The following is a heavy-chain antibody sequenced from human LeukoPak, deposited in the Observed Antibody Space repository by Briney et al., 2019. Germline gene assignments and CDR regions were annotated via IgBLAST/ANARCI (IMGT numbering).Heavy chain of an antibody. CDR3: ARDPGAGIAVSGRYYGMDV. V-gene: IGHV1-69*04. Sequence: SVKVSCKASGGTFSSYTISWVRQAPGQGREWMGRIIPILGIANYAQKFQGRVTITADKSTSTAYMELSSLRSEDTAVYYCARDPGAGIAVSGRYYGMDVWGQGTTVTVSS. CDR2: IIPILGIA. D-gene: IGHD6-19*01. J-gene: IGHJ6*02. CDR1: GGTFSSYT.